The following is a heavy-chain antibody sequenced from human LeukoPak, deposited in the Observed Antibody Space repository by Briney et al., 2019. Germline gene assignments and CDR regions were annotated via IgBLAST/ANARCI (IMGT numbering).Heavy chain of an antibody. CDR3: ARGRITMIVVADW. V-gene: IGHV1-2*02. D-gene: IGHD3-22*01. CDR1: GYTFTGYY. CDR2: INPNSGGT. Sequence: GASVKVACKASGYTFTGYYMHWVRQAPGQGLEWMGWINPNSGGTNYAQKFQGRVTMTRDTSISTAYMELSRLRSDDTAVYYCARGRITMIVVADWWGQGTLVTVSS. J-gene: IGHJ4*02.